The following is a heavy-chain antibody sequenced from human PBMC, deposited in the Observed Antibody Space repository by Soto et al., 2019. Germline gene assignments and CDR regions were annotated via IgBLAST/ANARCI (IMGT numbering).Heavy chain of an antibody. J-gene: IGHJ3*02. CDR3: AHRHDLGGFDI. D-gene: IGHD2-15*01. Sequence: QITLKESGPTLVKPTQTLTLTCTFSGFSLNTRAVGVGWIRQPPGKALEWLALINWNDDERYSPSLKDRLTITKDNSRKHGVLTMTNVDPVDTATYYCAHRHDLGGFDIWGQGTTVTVSS. V-gene: IGHV2-5*01. CDR2: INWNDDE. CDR1: GFSLNTRAVG.